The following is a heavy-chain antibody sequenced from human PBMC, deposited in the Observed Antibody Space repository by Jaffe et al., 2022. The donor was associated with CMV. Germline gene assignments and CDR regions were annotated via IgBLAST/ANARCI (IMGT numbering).Heavy chain of an antibody. CDR1: GGSFSGYY. J-gene: IGHJ4*02. Sequence: QVQLQQWGAGLLKPSETLSLTCAVYGGSFSGYYWSWIRQPPGKGLEWIGEINHSGSTNYNPSLKSRVTISVDTSKNQFSLKLSSVTAADTAVYYCARGDEYCSGGSCYPLARKYFDYWGQGTLVTVSS. CDR2: INHSGST. V-gene: IGHV4-34*01. CDR3: ARGDEYCSGGSCYPLARKYFDY. D-gene: IGHD2-15*01.